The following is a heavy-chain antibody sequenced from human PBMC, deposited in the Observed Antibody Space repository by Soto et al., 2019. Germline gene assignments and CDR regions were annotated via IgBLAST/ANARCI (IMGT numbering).Heavy chain of an antibody. CDR2: IHHSGSI. CDR3: SRGGDAYKAGNY. Sequence: QVQLQQWGAGLLKPSETLSLTCAVYGGSLSGYYWTWIRRPPGKGLEWIGEIHHSGSINYNSSLKSRVTISADTSKNQVCLKLSSVTAADTAVYYCSRGGDAYKAGNYWGQGTLVTVSS. V-gene: IGHV4-34*01. CDR1: GGSLSGYY. J-gene: IGHJ4*02. D-gene: IGHD1-1*01.